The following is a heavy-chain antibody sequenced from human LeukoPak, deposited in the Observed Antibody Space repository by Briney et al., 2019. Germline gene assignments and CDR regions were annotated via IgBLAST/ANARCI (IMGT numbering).Heavy chain of an antibody. CDR3: ARGGNYGSGSYRVAFDI. CDR1: GGTFSSYA. CDR2: IIPIFGTA. V-gene: IGHV1-69*05. J-gene: IGHJ3*02. D-gene: IGHD3-10*01. Sequence: GSSVKVSCKASGGTFSSYAISWVRQAPGQGLEWMGGIIPIFGTANYAQKFQGRVTITTDESTSTAYMELSSLRSEDTAVYYCARGGNYGSGSYRVAFDIWGQGTMVTVSS.